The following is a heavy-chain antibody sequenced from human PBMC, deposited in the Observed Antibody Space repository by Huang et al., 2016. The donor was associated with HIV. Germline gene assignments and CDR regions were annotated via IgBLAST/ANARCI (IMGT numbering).Heavy chain of an antibody. V-gene: IGHV4-39*02. D-gene: IGHD3-10*01. CDR3: ARLPGSITMIRGVITDPY. CDR2: IHYSEST. Sequence: QLQLQESGPGLVKPSETLSLTCTVSGGSIRSDNYYWGWIRQPPGKGLEWIGSIHYSESTYYNPSLRRRVTITVDTSKKHFSLGMRSVTAADTAVYYCARLPGSITMIRGVITDPYWGQGTLVTVSS. J-gene: IGHJ4*02. CDR1: GGSIRSDNYY.